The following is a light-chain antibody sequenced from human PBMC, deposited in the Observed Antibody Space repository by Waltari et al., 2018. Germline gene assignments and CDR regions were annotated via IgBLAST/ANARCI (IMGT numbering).Light chain of an antibody. J-gene: IGLJ3*02. V-gene: IGLV2-23*02. CDR2: DVN. CDR3: CSYAGSAISV. CDR1: SSDVRSYNL. Sequence: QSALTQTATVSGSPGQSITISCTGTSSDVRSYNLVSWYQQHPGKAPTLIIYDVNKRPSGVSNRFSGSKSGNTASLTISGLQAADEADYYCCSYAGSAISVFGGGTRLTVL.